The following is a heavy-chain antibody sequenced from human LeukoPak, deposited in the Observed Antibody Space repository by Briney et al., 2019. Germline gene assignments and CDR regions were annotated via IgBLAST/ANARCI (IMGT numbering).Heavy chain of an antibody. D-gene: IGHD3-10*01. V-gene: IGHV3-53*01. Sequence: QPGGSLRLSCAASGFTVSSNYMSWVRQAPGKGLEWVSVIYSSGSTYYADSVKGRFTISRDNSKNTLYLQMNSLRAEDTAVYYCARPLGGSGSYFDYWGQGTLVTISS. J-gene: IGHJ4*02. CDR3: ARPLGGSGSYFDY. CDR1: GFTVSSNY. CDR2: IYSSGST.